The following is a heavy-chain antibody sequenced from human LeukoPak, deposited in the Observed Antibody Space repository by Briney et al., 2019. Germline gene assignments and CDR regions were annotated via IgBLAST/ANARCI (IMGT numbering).Heavy chain of an antibody. V-gene: IGHV3-23*01. CDR3: ARESVLDY. Sequence: GGSLRLSCAASGFTFSSYAMNWVRQAPGKGLEWVSAITGSGGSAYYADSVKGRFTMSKDNSKNTLYLQMNSLRAEDTAVYYCARESVLDYWGQGTLVTVSS. J-gene: IGHJ4*02. CDR1: GFTFSSYA. CDR2: ITGSGGSA. D-gene: IGHD3-10*01.